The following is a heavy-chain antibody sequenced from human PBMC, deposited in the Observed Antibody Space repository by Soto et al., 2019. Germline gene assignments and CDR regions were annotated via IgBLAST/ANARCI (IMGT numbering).Heavy chain of an antibody. V-gene: IGHV4-34*01. J-gene: IGHJ4*02. CDR3: ARGEYTSCWFRF. Sequence: SETPSLTCAVHGGSFRGYHWTWIRQPTGKGLEWIGEINNSGSTNDNPSLKSRVTISRDTSKNQFSLSLSSVTAAATGIYYCARGEYTSCWFRFCGQGILVTVSS. CDR1: GGSFRGYH. CDR2: INNSGST. D-gene: IGHD6-19*01.